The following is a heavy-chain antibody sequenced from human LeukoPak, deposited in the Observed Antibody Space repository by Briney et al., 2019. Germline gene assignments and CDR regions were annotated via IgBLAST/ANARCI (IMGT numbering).Heavy chain of an antibody. CDR1: EFIFSSYG. CDR3: AKEVTPGALLYGPFDY. J-gene: IGHJ4*02. CDR2: ISASGGGT. V-gene: IGHV3-23*01. Sequence: GGSLRLSCAASEFIFSSYGMSWVRQAPGKGLEWVSAISASGGGTYYADSVKGRFTISRDNSRNTLYLEMNSLRAEDTAIYYCAKEVTPGALLYGPFDYWGQGTLVTVSS. D-gene: IGHD4-23*01.